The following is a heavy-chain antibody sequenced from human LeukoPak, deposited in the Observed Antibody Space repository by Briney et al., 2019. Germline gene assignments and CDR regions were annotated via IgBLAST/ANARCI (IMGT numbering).Heavy chain of an antibody. V-gene: IGHV4-34*01. CDR1: GGSFSGYY. Sequence: SETLSLTCAVYGGSFSGYYWSWIRQPPGKGLEWIGEINHSGSTNYNPSLKSRVTISVDTSKNQFSLKLSSVTAADTAVYYCALLIYYYDSTTYDDYWGQGTTVTVSS. D-gene: IGHD3-22*01. CDR3: ALLIYYYDSTTYDDY. J-gene: IGHJ4*03. CDR2: INHSGST.